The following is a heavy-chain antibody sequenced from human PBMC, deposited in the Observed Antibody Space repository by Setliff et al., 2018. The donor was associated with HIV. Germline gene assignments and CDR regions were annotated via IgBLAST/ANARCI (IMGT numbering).Heavy chain of an antibody. Sequence: GGSLRLSCAASGFTFSSYAMAWVRQAPGKGLEWVSAISGSGGSTYYADSVKGRFTISRDKSKNTVYLQMYSLRAEDTALYYCARSTTADWGQGTLVTV. J-gene: IGHJ4*02. D-gene: IGHD4-17*01. CDR3: ARSTTAD. V-gene: IGHV3-23*01. CDR1: GFTFSSYA. CDR2: ISGSGGST.